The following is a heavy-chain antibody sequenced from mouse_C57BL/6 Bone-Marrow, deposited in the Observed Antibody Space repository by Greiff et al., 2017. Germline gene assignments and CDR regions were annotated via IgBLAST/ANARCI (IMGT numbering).Heavy chain of an antibody. CDR1: GYTFTSYG. Sequence: VQLQQSGAELARPGASVKLSCKASGYTFTSYGISWVKQRTGQGLEWIGEIYPRSGNTYYNEKFKGKATLTADKSSSTAYMELRSLTSEDSAVYFCARVGDYQFYYYAMDYWGQGTSVTVSS. CDR2: IYPRSGNT. V-gene: IGHV1-81*01. D-gene: IGHD1-1*02. J-gene: IGHJ4*01. CDR3: ARVGDYQFYYYAMDY.